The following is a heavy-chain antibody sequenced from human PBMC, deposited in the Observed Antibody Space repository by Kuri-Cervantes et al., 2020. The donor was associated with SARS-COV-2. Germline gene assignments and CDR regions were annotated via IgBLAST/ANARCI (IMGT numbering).Heavy chain of an antibody. J-gene: IGHJ6*02. D-gene: IGHD4-23*01. V-gene: IGHV3-30-3*01. Sequence: GESLKISCAASGFTFGSYAMHWVRQAPGKGLEWVAVISYDGSNKYYADSVKGQFTISRDNSKNTLYLQMNSLRAEDTAVYYCARDLFGGGGYYYGMDVWGQGTTVTVSS. CDR2: ISYDGSNK. CDR3: ARDLFGGGGYYYGMDV. CDR1: GFTFGSYA.